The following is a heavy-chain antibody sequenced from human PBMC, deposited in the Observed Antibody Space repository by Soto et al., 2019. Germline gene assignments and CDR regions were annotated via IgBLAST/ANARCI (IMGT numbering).Heavy chain of an antibody. Sequence: GGPLRLSCAASGFTFSSYSMNWVRQAPGKGLEWVSSISSSSSYIYYADSVKGRFTISRDNAKNSLYLQMNSLRAEDTAVYYCASGAVDAFDIWGQGTMVTVSS. CDR2: ISSSSSYI. J-gene: IGHJ3*02. V-gene: IGHV3-21*01. CDR3: ASGAVDAFDI. CDR1: GFTFSSYS.